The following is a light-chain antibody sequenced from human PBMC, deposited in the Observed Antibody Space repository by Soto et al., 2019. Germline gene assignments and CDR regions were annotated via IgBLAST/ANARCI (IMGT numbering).Light chain of an antibody. CDR2: AES. V-gene: IGKV3-20*01. CDR1: QTVNRNT. J-gene: IGKJ2*01. Sequence: EIVLTQSPGTRSLSPGERATLSCSASQTVNRNTLAWYQQKSGQAPRVLIYAESTRATGIPDRFSGSASGTDFTLTSIRLEHEDLAVYYCLQYGGSAPYTFGQGTKLEI. CDR3: LQYGGSAPYT.